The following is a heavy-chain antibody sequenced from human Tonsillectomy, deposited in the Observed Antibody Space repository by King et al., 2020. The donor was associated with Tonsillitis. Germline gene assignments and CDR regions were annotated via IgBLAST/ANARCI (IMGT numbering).Heavy chain of an antibody. CDR3: AKYCSGGSCYSWGNWFDP. Sequence: VQLVESGGGLVQPGGSLRLSCVASGFPFSSYWMSWVRQAPGKGLEWVANIKEDGSEKYYVDSVKGRFIISRDNAKNSLYLQMNSLGAEDTAVYYCAKYCSGGSCYSWGNWFDPWGQGTLVTVSS. D-gene: IGHD2-15*01. J-gene: IGHJ5*02. V-gene: IGHV3-7*03. CDR2: IKEDGSEK. CDR1: GFPFSSYW.